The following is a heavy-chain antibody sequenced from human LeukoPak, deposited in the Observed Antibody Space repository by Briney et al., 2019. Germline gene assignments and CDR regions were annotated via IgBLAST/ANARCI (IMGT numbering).Heavy chain of an antibody. Sequence: GASVKVSCKASGYTFTGYYMHWGRQAPGQGLEWMGWIDPNSGGTNYAQKFQGRVTMTRDTSISTAYMELSSLRSDDTAGYYCGRGVKTFDPWGQGTLVIVSS. CDR2: IDPNSGGT. D-gene: IGHD3-10*01. CDR3: GRGVKTFDP. J-gene: IGHJ5*02. V-gene: IGHV1-2*02. CDR1: GYTFTGYY.